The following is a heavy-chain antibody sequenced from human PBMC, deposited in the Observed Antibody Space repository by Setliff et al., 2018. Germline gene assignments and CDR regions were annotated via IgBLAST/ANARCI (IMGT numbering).Heavy chain of an antibody. Sequence: PSETLSLTCTVSGDSINTPTYHWSWIRQPPGKGLEWIGEINHSGSTNYNPSLESRVTISVDTSKNQFSLRLSAVAAADTSVYYCARVFKVDCAGDGCECYGARCYYFYMDVWGKGATVTVSS. CDR3: ARVFKVDCAGDGCECYGARCYYFYMDV. V-gene: IGHV4-39*07. CDR2: INHSGST. D-gene: IGHD2-21*01. CDR1: GDSINTPTYH. J-gene: IGHJ6*03.